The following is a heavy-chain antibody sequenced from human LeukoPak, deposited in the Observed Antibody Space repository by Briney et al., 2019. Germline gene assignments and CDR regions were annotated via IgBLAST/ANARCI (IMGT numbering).Heavy chain of an antibody. Sequence: PSETLSLTRAVSGYSISSGYYWGWIRQPPGKGLEWIGSIYHSGSTYYNPSLKSRVTISVDTSKNQFSLKLSSVTAADTAVYYCARHHRYGDRLFDYWGQGTLVTVSS. CDR1: GYSISSGYY. CDR2: IYHSGST. V-gene: IGHV4-38-2*01. J-gene: IGHJ4*02. CDR3: ARHHRYGDRLFDY. D-gene: IGHD4-17*01.